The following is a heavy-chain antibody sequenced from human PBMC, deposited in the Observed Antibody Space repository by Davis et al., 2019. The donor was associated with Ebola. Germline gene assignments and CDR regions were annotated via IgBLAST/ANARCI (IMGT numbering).Heavy chain of an antibody. J-gene: IGHJ4*02. CDR2: ISYDGSNK. CDR1: GFTFSSYG. Sequence: PGGSLRLSCAASGFTFSSYGMHWVRQAPGKGLEWVAVISYDGSNKYYADSVKGRFTISRDNSKNTLYLQMNSLRAEDTAVYYCARGGQQLVHRVSFFDYWGQGTLVTVSS. V-gene: IGHV3-30*03. D-gene: IGHD6-13*01. CDR3: ARGGQQLVHRVSFFDY.